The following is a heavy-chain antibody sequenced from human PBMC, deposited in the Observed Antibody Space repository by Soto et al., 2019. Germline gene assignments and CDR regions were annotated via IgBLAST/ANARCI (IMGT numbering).Heavy chain of an antibody. CDR1: SGSISSFY. CDR2: VYYTGST. CDR3: ARETLGRFDY. Sequence: SETLSLTCTVSSGSISSFYWSWIRQPPGKGLEWIGYVYYTGSTNINPSLKSRLIMSMDTSRNQFSLKLSAVTTADTAVYYCARETLGRFDYWGQGIPVTVSS. V-gene: IGHV4-59*01. D-gene: IGHD7-27*01. J-gene: IGHJ4*02.